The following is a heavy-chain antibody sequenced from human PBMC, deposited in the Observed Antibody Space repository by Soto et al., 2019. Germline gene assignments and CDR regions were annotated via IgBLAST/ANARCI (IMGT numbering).Heavy chain of an antibody. V-gene: IGHV4-59*01. D-gene: IGHD6-13*01. CDR2: IYYSGST. Sequence: SATLSLTVTVSGGSISSYYWSWIRQPPGKTLECMGEIYYSGSTNYNPSVKSGVTISVDTSTSQFSLNLNSVTAADTGVYHCASMTSGSWYFLDYWGQGTLVTVSS. CDR1: GGSISSYY. J-gene: IGHJ4*02. CDR3: ASMTSGSWYFLDY.